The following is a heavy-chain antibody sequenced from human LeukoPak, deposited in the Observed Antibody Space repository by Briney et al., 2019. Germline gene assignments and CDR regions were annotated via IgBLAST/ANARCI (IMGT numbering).Heavy chain of an antibody. CDR3: ARQTGSGLFILP. CDR1: GDSITSGSYY. J-gene: IGHJ4*02. V-gene: IGHV4-39*01. CDR2: IYYRGTT. Sequence: SETLSLTCTVSGDSITSGSYYWGWVRQPPGKGLEWLGTIYYRGTTYYNASLKSQVSISIDTSKNQFSLRLTSVTAADTAVYYCARQTGSGLFILPGGQGTLVTVSS. D-gene: IGHD3/OR15-3a*01.